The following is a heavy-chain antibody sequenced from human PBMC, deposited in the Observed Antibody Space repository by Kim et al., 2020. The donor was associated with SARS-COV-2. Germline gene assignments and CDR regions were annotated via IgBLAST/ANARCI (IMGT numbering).Heavy chain of an antibody. CDR3: ARDRDIVVVPAAIPFGYYYYGMDV. Sequence: GGSLRLSCAASGFTFSSYSMNWVRQAPGKGLEWVSSISSSSSYIYYADSVKGRFTISRDNAKNSLYLQMNSLRAEDTAVYYCARDRDIVVVPAAIPFGYYYYGMDVWGQGTTVTVSS. CDR2: ISSSSSYI. J-gene: IGHJ6*02. CDR1: GFTFSSYS. D-gene: IGHD2-2*01. V-gene: IGHV3-21*01.